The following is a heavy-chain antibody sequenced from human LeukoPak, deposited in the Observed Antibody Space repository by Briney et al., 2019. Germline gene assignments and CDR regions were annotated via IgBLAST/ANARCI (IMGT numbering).Heavy chain of an antibody. CDR2: INHNAEAI. D-gene: IGHD2-21*02. CDR3: ARDSDWAFDN. Sequence: GGSLRLSCAASGFTFSSYVMSWVRQAPGKGLEWVSYINHNAEAIYYADSVKGRFTISRDNAKNVLYLQMNRLGDGDTAVYYCARDSDWAFDNWGQGTLVTVSS. J-gene: IGHJ4*02. V-gene: IGHV3-48*02. CDR1: GFTFSSYV.